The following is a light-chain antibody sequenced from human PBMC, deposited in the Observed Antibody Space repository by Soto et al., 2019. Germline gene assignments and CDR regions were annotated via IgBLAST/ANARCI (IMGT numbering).Light chain of an antibody. CDR1: SSGVENYNL. CDR3: SSYAGAVV. Sequence: QSALTQPASVSGSPGQSITLSCTRTSSGVENYNLVSWYQHRPGKAPKLIIYEGSQRPSGVSDRFSGSKSGNTASLTISGLRAEDEADYYCSSYAGAVVCGGGTQLTVL. V-gene: IGLV2-23*01. CDR2: EGS. J-gene: IGLJ2*01.